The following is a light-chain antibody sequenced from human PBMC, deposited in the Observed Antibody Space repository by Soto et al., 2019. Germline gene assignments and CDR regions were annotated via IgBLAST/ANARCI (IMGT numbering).Light chain of an antibody. CDR2: EVT. CDR3: SSYTNNNPWACD. Sequence: QSVLTQPRSVSGSPGQSVTISCTGTSSDVGKYNRVSWYQHHPGKAPKLIIYEVTDRPSGVSNRFSGSKSGNTASLTISGLQAEDVSLYYSSSYTNNNPWACDFGPGT. CDR1: SSDVGKYNR. J-gene: IGLJ1*01. V-gene: IGLV2-14*01.